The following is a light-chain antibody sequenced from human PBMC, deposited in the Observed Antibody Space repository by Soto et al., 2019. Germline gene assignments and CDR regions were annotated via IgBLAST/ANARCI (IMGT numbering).Light chain of an antibody. CDR3: QQYDDFPLT. J-gene: IGKJ5*01. CDR2: DAS. V-gene: IGKV1-33*01. Sequence: DIEMTQSPSSLSASVGDRVTITCQASQDINNYLNWFQQKTGRAPKLLIYDASNLESGVSSRFSGNGSGTHFTFTISSLQPDDIAIYYSQQYDDFPLTFGQGTRLDIK. CDR1: QDINNY.